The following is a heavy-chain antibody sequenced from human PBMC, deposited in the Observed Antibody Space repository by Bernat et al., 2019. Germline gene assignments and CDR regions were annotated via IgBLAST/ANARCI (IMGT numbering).Heavy chain of an antibody. CDR2: IDNDGSNT. CDR1: GFTFSHYW. D-gene: IGHD6-19*01. J-gene: IGHJ4*02. CDR3: TRSSFPYYFDY. V-gene: IGHV3-74*01. Sequence: EVQLVESGGGLVQPGGSLRLSCAASGFTFSHYWMHWVRQAPGKGLVWVSRIDNDGSNTIYADSVKGRFTISRDNAKNTLYLQMNSLRAEDTAVYYCTRSSFPYYFDYWGRGSLVTVSS.